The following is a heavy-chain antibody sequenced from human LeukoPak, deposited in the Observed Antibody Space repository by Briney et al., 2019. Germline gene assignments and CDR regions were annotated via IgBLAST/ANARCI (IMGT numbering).Heavy chain of an antibody. V-gene: IGHV4-59*08. CDR2: IYYSGST. J-gene: IGHJ4*02. CDR1: SGSISSYY. Sequence: SETLSLTCTVSSGSISSYYWSWIRQPPGKGLEWIGYIYYSGSTSYNPSLKNRVTISVDTSKKQFSLKLSSVTAADTAVYYCARKHTSGYEDNWGQGTLVTVSS. D-gene: IGHD3-22*01. CDR3: ARKHTSGYEDN.